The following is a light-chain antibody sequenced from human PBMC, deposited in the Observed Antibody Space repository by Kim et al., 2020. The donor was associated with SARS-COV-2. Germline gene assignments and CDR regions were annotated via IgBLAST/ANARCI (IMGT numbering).Light chain of an antibody. CDR1: SLRSFS. CDR3: NSRDSSGNHWV. CDR2: GRN. Sequence: ALGQTVRITCQGDSLRSFSATWYQQKAGQAPVLVIYGRNNRPSGIPDRFSGSSSGNTASLTISGAQAEDEADYFCNSRDSSGNHWVFGGGTQLTVL. J-gene: IGLJ3*02. V-gene: IGLV3-19*01.